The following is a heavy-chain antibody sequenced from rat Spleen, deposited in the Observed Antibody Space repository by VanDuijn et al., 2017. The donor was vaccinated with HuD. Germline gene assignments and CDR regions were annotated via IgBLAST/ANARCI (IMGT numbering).Heavy chain of an antibody. CDR1: GFTFSDYY. CDR2: ISYDGSST. CDR3: ARRDYTMGIGLDA. J-gene: IGHJ4*01. D-gene: IGHD1-7*01. Sequence: EVQLVESDGGLVQPGRSLKLSCAASGFTFSDYYMAWVRPAPTKGLEWVATISYDGSSTYYRDSVKGRFTISRDNAKSTLYLQMDSLRSEDTATYYCARRDYTMGIGLDAWGQGASVTVSS. V-gene: IGHV5-29*01.